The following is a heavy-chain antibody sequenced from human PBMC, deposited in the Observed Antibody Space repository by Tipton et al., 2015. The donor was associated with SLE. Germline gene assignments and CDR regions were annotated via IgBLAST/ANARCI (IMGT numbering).Heavy chain of an antibody. CDR2: IDDSGST. CDR1: GGSISSGDYC. CDR3: ARDVDYFDGSGLFDY. D-gene: IGHD3-22*01. Sequence: TLSLTCTVSGGSISSGDYCWSWIRQPPGKGLEWIGCIDDSGSTFNNPSLKSRVTISVDTSKNQFSLKLTSVTAADTAVYYCARDVDYFDGSGLFDYWGPGALVTVSS. V-gene: IGHV4-30-4*01. J-gene: IGHJ4*02.